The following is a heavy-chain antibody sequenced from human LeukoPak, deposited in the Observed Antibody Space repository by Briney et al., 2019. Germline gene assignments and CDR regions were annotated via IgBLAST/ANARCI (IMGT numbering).Heavy chain of an antibody. J-gene: IGHJ4*02. CDR1: GGSISSYY. Sequence: PSETLSLTCTVSGGSISSYYCSWIRQPPGKGLEWIGYIYYSGSTNYNPSLKSRVTISVDTSKNQFSLKLSSVTAADTAVYYCARENPVDYWGQGTLVTVSS. V-gene: IGHV4-59*01. CDR3: ARENPVDY. CDR2: IYYSGST.